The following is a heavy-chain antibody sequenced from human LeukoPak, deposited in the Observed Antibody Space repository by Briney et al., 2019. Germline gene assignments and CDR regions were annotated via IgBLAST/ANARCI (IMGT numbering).Heavy chain of an antibody. J-gene: IGHJ3*02. CDR2: IRSSSGDI. V-gene: IGHV3-21*01. Sequence: GGSLRLSCAASGFTFSGYSMNWVRQGPGKRLEWISSIRSSSGDIHYADSVKGRSTISRDNAKNSLYLQMNSLRAEDTAVYYCASRNQYCGGDCFWAFDIWGQGTMVTVSS. CDR1: GFTFSGYS. D-gene: IGHD2-21*02. CDR3: ASRNQYCGGDCFWAFDI.